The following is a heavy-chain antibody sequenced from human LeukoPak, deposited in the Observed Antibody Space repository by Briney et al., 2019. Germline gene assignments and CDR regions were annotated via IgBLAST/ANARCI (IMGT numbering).Heavy chain of an antibody. CDR3: AKDYLPYYYDSSGYFPPRDAFDI. V-gene: IGHV3-23*01. CDR1: GFTFSSYA. D-gene: IGHD3-22*01. CDR2: ISGSGGST. J-gene: IGHJ3*02. Sequence: GGSLRLSCAASGFTFSSYAMSWVCQAPGKGLEWVSAISGSGGSTYYADSVKGRFTISRDNSKNTLYLQMNSLRAEDTAVYYCAKDYLPYYYDSSGYFPPRDAFDIWGQGTMVTVSS.